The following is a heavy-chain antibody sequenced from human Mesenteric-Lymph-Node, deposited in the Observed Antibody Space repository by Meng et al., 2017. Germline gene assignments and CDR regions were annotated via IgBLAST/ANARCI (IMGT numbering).Heavy chain of an antibody. CDR2: ISYDGSTQ. CDR1: GFTFSNSD. V-gene: IGHV3-30*18. J-gene: IGHJ4*02. D-gene: IGHD6-19*01. CDR3: AKNQKSSGWYDYFDY. Sequence: QVQLVESGGGVVLPGGSLRLSCAASGFTFSNSDIHWVRQAPGKGLEWVAVISYDGSTQYSTDFVKGRFTISRDNSENTLYLQMNSLRPEDTAVYYCAKNQKSSGWYDYFDYWGQGTLVTVSS.